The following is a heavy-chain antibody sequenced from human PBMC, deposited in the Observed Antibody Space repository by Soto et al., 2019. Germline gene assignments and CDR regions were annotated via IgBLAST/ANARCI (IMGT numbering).Heavy chain of an antibody. V-gene: IGHV3-9*01. CDR3: AKDPSSYILDYYVSRTPKGFDV. J-gene: IGHJ3*01. D-gene: IGHD3-10*01. CDR1: GFTFEDYV. Sequence: EVQLVESGGGLVQPGRSLRLSCAASGFTFEDYVMHWVRQVPGKGLEWVAGIDWDSSNIDYAVSVKGRFTISRENAKNRVYLHMNALRPEDTALYYCAKDPSSYILDYYVSRTPKGFDVWGHGTMVTVSS. CDR2: IDWDSSNI.